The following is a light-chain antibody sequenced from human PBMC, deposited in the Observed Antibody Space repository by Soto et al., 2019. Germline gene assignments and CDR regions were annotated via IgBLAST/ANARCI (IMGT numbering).Light chain of an antibody. Sequence: NFMLTQPHSVSASPGKTVTISCTGSSGSIATNYVQWYQQRPGSAPTTVIYEDTQRPSGVPERFSGSIDSSSNSASLTISGLKTEDEADYFCQSYDGSNPDVVFGGETKLTVL. CDR3: QSYDGSNPDVV. CDR1: SGSIATNY. J-gene: IGLJ2*01. CDR2: EDT. V-gene: IGLV6-57*02.